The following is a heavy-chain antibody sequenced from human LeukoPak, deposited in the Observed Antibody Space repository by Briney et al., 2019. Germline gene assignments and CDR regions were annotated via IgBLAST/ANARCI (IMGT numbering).Heavy chain of an antibody. Sequence: AGGSLRLSCAASGFTFSRYDMSWVRQAPGKGLEWVSGISGSGGRTYYADSVNGLATISRDNSKNTLYLQMSSLRAEDTAVYYCARWTVASGFYYIDSWGQGTLVTVSS. CDR3: ARWTVASGFYYIDS. J-gene: IGHJ4*02. V-gene: IGHV3-23*01. D-gene: IGHD3-10*01. CDR1: GFTFSRYD. CDR2: ISGSGGRT.